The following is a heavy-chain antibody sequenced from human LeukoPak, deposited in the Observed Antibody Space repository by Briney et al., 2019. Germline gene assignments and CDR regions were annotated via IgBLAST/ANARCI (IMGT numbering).Heavy chain of an antibody. J-gene: IGHJ4*02. CDR2: INPNSGGT. Sequence: VASVKVSCKASGYSFADYYIHWVRQAPGQGLEWMGRINPNSGGTNYAQMFQGRVTMTSDTSISTAYLEVSRLRSDDTAVYYCVRDRSPINLLADYYFDYWGQGPLVTVSS. D-gene: IGHD2-8*02. CDR3: VRDRSPINLLADYYFDY. V-gene: IGHV1-2*06. CDR1: GYSFADYY.